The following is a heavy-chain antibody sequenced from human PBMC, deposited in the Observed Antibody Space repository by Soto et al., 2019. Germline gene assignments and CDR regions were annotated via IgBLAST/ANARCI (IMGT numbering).Heavy chain of an antibody. J-gene: IGHJ5*02. CDR1: GDTFTSYY. D-gene: IGHD3-3*01. V-gene: IGHV1-46*01. Sequence: QVQLVQSGAEVKRPGASVKVSCKAPGDTFTSYYLNWVRQAPGQGLEWMGVINPHGGSTKYAQKFQGRSTMTKATSRSTVYMEPSSLRSDETAIDYWARSSGGNFGIIIEGSNWFAPWGQGTRVTFS. CDR3: ARSSGGNFGIIIEGSNWFAP. CDR2: INPHGGST.